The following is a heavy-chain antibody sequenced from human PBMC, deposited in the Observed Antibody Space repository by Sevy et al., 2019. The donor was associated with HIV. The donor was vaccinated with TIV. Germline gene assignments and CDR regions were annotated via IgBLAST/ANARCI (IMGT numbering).Heavy chain of an antibody. J-gene: IGHJ4*02. CDR1: GGTFSRHA. Sequence: ASVTVSCKASGGTFSRHAISWVRLAPGQGLEYMGRIIPSFVRPKYEHHFQSRDTIIADESTRTVYMELSSLGSEDTAVYYCSSASYVLLPGYSAGVDYWGPGTLVTVSS. V-gene: IGHV1-69*13. CDR3: SSASYVLLPGYSAGVDY. CDR2: IIPSFVRP. D-gene: IGHD3-9*01.